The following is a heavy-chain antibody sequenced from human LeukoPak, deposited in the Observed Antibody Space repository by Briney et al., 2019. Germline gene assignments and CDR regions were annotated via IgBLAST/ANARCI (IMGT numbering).Heavy chain of an antibody. Sequence: PGGTLRLACAASGFTFSRYWMGWVRRAPGHGLEWGANIKQDGSEKDYVGSVQGRFTISRDNAKNSLYLQMNSLRAEGTAVYYCARDKVAILTGYYLGYMDVWGKGTTVTVSS. V-gene: IGHV3-7*01. CDR2: IKQDGSEK. CDR1: GFTFSRYW. D-gene: IGHD3-9*01. CDR3: ARDKVAILTGYYLGYMDV. J-gene: IGHJ6*03.